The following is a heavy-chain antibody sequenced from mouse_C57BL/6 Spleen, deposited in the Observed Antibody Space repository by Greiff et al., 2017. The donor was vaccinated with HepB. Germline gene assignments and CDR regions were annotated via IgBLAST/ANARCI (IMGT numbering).Heavy chain of an antibody. CDR1: GYTFTSYW. D-gene: IGHD2-2*01. V-gene: IGHV1-55*01. Sequence: QVQLQQPGAELVKPGASVKMSCKASGYTFTSYWITWVKQRPGQGLEWIGDIYPGSGSTNYNEKFKSKATLTVDTSSSTAYMQLSSLTSEDSAVYYCVRVKGGLRDRYYAMGYWGQGTSVTVSS. J-gene: IGHJ4*01. CDR2: IYPGSGST. CDR3: VRVKGGLRDRYYAMGY.